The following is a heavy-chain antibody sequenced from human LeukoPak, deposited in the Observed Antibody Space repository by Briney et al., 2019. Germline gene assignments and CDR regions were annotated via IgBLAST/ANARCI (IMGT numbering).Heavy chain of an antibody. CDR2: IFLSGGT. J-gene: IGHJ4*02. V-gene: IGHV4-4*02. D-gene: IGHD4/OR15-4a*01. CDR1: GGSISSSDR. Sequence: SETLSLTCTVSGGSISSSDRWSWVRQPPGKGLEWTGQIFLSGGTNYNPSLKSRVTISVDKSKNQFSLKLTSATAADTALYYCAREGASRYFAYWGQGILVTVSS. CDR3: AREGASRYFAY.